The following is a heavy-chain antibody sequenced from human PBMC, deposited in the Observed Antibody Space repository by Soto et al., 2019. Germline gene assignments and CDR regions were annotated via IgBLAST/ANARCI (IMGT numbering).Heavy chain of an antibody. CDR2: IFSNDEK. J-gene: IGHJ6*02. Sequence: SGPTLVNPPDTLTLTCTVSGFSLSNAIMVVSWIRQPPGKALEWLAHIFSNDEKSYSTSLKSRLTISKDTSKSQVVLTMTNMDPVDTATYYCGGSSWYYYYGMDVWGQGTTVTVSS. CDR3: GGSSWYYYYGMDV. V-gene: IGHV2-26*01. D-gene: IGHD6-13*01. CDR1: GFSLSNAIMV.